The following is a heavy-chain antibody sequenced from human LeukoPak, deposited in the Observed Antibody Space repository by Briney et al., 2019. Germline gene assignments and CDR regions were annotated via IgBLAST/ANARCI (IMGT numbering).Heavy chain of an antibody. Sequence: SETLSLTCTVSGGSISSSSYYWGWIRQPPGKGLEWIGSIYYSGSTYYNPSLKSRVTISVDTSKNQFSLKLSSVTAADTAVYYCARDPHWDYWGRGTLVTVSS. J-gene: IGHJ4*02. CDR1: GGSISSSSYY. CDR3: ARDPHWDY. CDR2: IYYSGST. V-gene: IGHV4-39*07.